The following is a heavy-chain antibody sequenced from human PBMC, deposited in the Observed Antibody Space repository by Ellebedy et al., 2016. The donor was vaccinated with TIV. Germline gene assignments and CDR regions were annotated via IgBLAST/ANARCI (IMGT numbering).Heavy chain of an antibody. CDR1: GFTFSSSW. J-gene: IGHJ4*02. CDR2: IRQDGGDK. Sequence: GGSLRLSCVDPGFTFSSSWMHWVRQAPGKGLEWVANIRQDGGDKNYADSVRGRFTISRDNAKNSLYLQMNSLRVEDTAVYYCARELSWSGRDYWGQGTLVTVSS. D-gene: IGHD3-3*01. V-gene: IGHV3-7*01. CDR3: ARELSWSGRDY.